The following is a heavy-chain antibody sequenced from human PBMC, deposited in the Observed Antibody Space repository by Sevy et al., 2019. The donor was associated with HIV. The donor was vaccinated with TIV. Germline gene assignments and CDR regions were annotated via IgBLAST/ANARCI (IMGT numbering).Heavy chain of an antibody. CDR3: ARDLLLDY. CDR1: GFTFSTYW. CDR2: IKEDGSEK. J-gene: IGHJ4*02. D-gene: IGHD2-15*01. V-gene: IGHV3-7*01. Sequence: GGSLRLSCAASGFTFSTYWMTWVRQTPGKGLEWVGNIKEDGSEKYYVDSVMGRFTFSRDNAKNSLYLQMNNLRAEDTAVYYCARDLLLDYWGQGALVTVSS.